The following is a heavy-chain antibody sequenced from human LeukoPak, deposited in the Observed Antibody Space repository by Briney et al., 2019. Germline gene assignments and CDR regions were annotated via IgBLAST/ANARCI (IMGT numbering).Heavy chain of an antibody. D-gene: IGHD2-15*01. J-gene: IGHJ4*03. V-gene: IGHV7-4-1*02. CDR1: GYTFTSYP. CDR2: INTQTGNP. CDR3: TSGSIGYCSSGSCSFDY. Sequence: ASVKVSCKASGYTFTSYPMNRVRQAPGQGLEWMGWINTQTGNPTYAQGFIGRFVFSLDTSVSTSYLQISSLKAEDTAVYYCTSGSIGYCSSGSCSFDYWGQGTLVTVSS.